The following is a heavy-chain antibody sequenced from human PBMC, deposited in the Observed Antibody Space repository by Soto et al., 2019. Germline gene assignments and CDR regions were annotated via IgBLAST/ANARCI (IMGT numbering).Heavy chain of an antibody. J-gene: IGHJ4*02. Sequence: GGSLRLSCSASGFTFSSYSMHWVRQAPGKGLEYVSAINNNGGNTYYADSVKGRFTISRDNSKSTLYLQMSSLRTEDTAVYYCMKQDDYGSDPLDYWGQGTLVTVSS. CDR1: GFTFSSYS. D-gene: IGHD3-10*01. CDR3: MKQDDYGSDPLDY. V-gene: IGHV3-64D*06. CDR2: INNNGGNT.